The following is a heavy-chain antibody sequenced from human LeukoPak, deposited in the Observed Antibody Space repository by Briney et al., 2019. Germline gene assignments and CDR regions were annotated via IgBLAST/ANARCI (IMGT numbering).Heavy chain of an antibody. CDR2: ISSSGSTI. CDR1: GFTFSDYY. D-gene: IGHD6-6*01. Sequence: PGGSLRLSCAASGFTFSDYYMSWIRQAPGKGLEWVSYISSSGSTIYCADSVKGRFTISRDNAKNSLYLQMNSLRAEDTAVYYCARDPAPPPQLVFPDWGQGTLVTVSS. V-gene: IGHV3-11*01. CDR3: ARDPAPPPQLVFPD. J-gene: IGHJ4*02.